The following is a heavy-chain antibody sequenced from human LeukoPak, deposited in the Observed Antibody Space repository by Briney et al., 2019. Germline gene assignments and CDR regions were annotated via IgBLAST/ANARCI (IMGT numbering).Heavy chain of an antibody. CDR2: INPNSGGT. D-gene: IGHD3-3*01. CDR1: GYTFTGYY. V-gene: IGHV1-2*02. J-gene: IGHJ5*02. Sequence: ASVKVSCKASGYTFTGYYMHWVRQAPGQGLEWMGWINPNSGGTNYAQKFQGRVTMTRDTSISTAYMELSRLRSDDTAVYYCARAGSWSGVWFDPWGQGTLVTVSS. CDR3: ARAGSWSGVWFDP.